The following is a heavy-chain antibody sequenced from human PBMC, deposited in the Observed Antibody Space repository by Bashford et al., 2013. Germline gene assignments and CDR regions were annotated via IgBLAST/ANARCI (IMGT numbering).Heavy chain of an antibody. Sequence: GSLRLSCAASGFTFSGSAMHWVRQASGKGLEWVGRISGKPNSYATAYGASVKGRFTISRDDSKNTAYLQMNSLTTEDTAVYYCSTHTYTSTWYVDYWGQGTLVTVSS. J-gene: IGHJ4*02. D-gene: IGHD6-13*01. CDR3: STHTYTSTWYVDY. CDR2: ISGKPNSYAT. V-gene: IGHV3-73*01. CDR1: GFTFSGSA.